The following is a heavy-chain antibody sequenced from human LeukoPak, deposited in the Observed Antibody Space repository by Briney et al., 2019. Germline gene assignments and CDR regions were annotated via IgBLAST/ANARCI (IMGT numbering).Heavy chain of an antibody. CDR3: AKVYYDYFDY. D-gene: IGHD3-16*01. CDR2: ISGSGGST. V-gene: IGHV3-23*01. Sequence: GASLRLSCAASGFAFRSYAMSWVRQAPGKGLQWVSAISGSGGSTYYADSVKGRFTISRDNSKNTVYLQMNSLRAEDTAMYYCAKVYYDYFDYWGQGTLVTVSS. CDR1: GFAFRSYA. J-gene: IGHJ4*02.